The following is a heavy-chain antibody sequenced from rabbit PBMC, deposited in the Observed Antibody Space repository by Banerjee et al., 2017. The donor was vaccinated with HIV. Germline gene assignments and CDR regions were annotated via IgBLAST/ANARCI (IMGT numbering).Heavy chain of an antibody. J-gene: IGHJ4*01. CDR3: ARDIGAGGDGYGALAL. D-gene: IGHD6-1*01. Sequence: QEQLVESGGGLVQPEGSLTLTCTASGFSFSSGYDMCWVRQAPGKGLEWIACIGTGSSGTTYYASWAKGRFTISKTSSTTVTLQMTSLTAADTATYFCARDIGAGGDGYGALALWGPGTLVTVS. CDR2: IGTGSSGTT. CDR1: GFSFSSGYD. V-gene: IGHV1S45*01.